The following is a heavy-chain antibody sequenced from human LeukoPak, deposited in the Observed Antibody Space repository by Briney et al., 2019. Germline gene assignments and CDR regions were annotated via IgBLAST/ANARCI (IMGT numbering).Heavy chain of an antibody. V-gene: IGHV3-33*01. Sequence: GRSLRLSCAASGFTFNSYGMHWVRQAPGKGLEWVAVIWYDGSNKYYADYVKGRFTISRDNSKNTLYLQMNSLRAEDTAVYYCARPNGYSSGWFFDYWGQGTLVTVSS. J-gene: IGHJ4*02. D-gene: IGHD6-19*01. CDR1: GFTFNSYG. CDR2: IWYDGSNK. CDR3: ARPNGYSSGWFFDY.